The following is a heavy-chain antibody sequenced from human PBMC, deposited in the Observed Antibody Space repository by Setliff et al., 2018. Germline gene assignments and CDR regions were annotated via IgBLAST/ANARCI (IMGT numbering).Heavy chain of an antibody. D-gene: IGHD5-18*01. CDR1: GYTFISYY. CDR3: ARGHSGGYSNSFYWFFDV. CDR2: ISAYNGNT. V-gene: IGHV1-18*04. J-gene: IGHJ2*01. Sequence: ASVKVSCKASGYTFISYYMHWVRQAPGQGLEWMGWISAYNGNTNYAQRLQGRVTMTTDTSTSTAYMELRSLRSEDTAVYYCARGHSGGYSNSFYWFFDVWGRGTLVTVSS.